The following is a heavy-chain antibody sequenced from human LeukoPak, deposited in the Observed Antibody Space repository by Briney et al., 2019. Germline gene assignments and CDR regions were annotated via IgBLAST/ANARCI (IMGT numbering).Heavy chain of an antibody. D-gene: IGHD2-15*01. CDR3: AKASLCSGGSCYIDY. Sequence: PGGSLRLSCAASGFTFSSYSMNWVRQAPGKGLEWVSSISSSSSYIYYADSVKGRLTISRDNAKNSLYLQMNSLRAEDTAVYYCAKASLCSGGSCYIDYWGQGTLVTVSS. J-gene: IGHJ4*02. CDR2: ISSSSSYI. CDR1: GFTFSSYS. V-gene: IGHV3-21*01.